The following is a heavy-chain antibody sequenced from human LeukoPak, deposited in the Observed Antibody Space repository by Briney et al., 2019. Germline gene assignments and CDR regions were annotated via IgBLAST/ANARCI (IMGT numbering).Heavy chain of an antibody. D-gene: IGHD3-22*01. CDR2: ISGSGGST. Sequence: GGSLRLSCAASGFTFSSYAMSWVRQAPGKGLEWVSAISGSGGSTYYTDSVKGRFTISRDNSKNTLYLQMNSLRAEDTAVYYCASAYDSSGYSGDAFDIWGQGTMVTVSS. CDR3: ASAYDSSGYSGDAFDI. CDR1: GFTFSSYA. J-gene: IGHJ3*02. V-gene: IGHV3-23*01.